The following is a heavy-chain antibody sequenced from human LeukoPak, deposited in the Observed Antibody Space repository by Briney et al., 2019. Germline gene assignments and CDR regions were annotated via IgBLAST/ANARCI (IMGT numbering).Heavy chain of an antibody. Sequence: GGSLRLSCTASGFTFDSYGMAWVRQAPGKGLEWVSAISGSGGSTYYADSVKGRFTISRDNSKNTLYLQMNSLRAEDTAVYYCAKGTNYYGSGSYPNPGIDYWGQGTLVTVSS. CDR2: ISGSGGST. V-gene: IGHV3-23*01. J-gene: IGHJ4*02. CDR3: AKGTNYYGSGSYPNPGIDY. D-gene: IGHD3-10*01. CDR1: GFTFDSYG.